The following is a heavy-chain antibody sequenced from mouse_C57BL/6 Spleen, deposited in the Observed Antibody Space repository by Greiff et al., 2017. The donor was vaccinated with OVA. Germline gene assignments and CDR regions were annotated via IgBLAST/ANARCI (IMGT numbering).Heavy chain of an antibody. CDR2: ISSGGSYT. D-gene: IGHD2-4*01. CDR1: GFTFSSYG. J-gene: IGHJ4*01. V-gene: IGHV5-6*01. Sequence: VQVVESGGDLVKPGGSLKLSCAASGFTFSSYGMSWVRQTPDKRLEWVATISSGGSYTYYPDSVKGRFTISRDNAKNTLYLQMSSLKSEDTAMYYCARRDYDGDYYAMDYWGQGTSVTVSS. CDR3: ARRDYDGDYYAMDY.